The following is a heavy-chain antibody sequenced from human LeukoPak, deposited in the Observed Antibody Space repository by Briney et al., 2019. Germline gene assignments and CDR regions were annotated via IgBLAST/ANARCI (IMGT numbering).Heavy chain of an antibody. D-gene: IGHD6-13*01. Sequence: GRSLRLSCAASGFTFDDYAMHWVRQVPGRGLEWVSSISWNSGRIDYADSVKGRFSISRDNAKNSLYLQMNSLRAEDTAVYYCARLGRTYNSSWYDMGISHFDYWGQGTLVTVSS. CDR2: ISWNSGRI. V-gene: IGHV3-9*01. CDR1: GFTFDDYA. CDR3: ARLGRTYNSSWYDMGISHFDY. J-gene: IGHJ4*02.